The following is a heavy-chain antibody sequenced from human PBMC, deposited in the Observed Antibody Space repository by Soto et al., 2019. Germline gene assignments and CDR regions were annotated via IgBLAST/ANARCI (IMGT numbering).Heavy chain of an antibody. D-gene: IGHD2-2*01. Sequence: GVSLRLSCAASGFTFSTYWMHWIRQVPGKGLEWVSRINSDASHTYYADSVKGRFTISRDNAKNTLHLEMNSLRAEDTAVYYCVRDGNCITNSCYGNWFDPWGQGTLVTVSS. J-gene: IGHJ5*02. V-gene: IGHV3-74*01. CDR2: INSDASHT. CDR1: GFTFSTYW. CDR3: VRDGNCITNSCYGNWFDP.